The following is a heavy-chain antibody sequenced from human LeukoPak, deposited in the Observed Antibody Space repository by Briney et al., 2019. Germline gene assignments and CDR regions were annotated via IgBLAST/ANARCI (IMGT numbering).Heavy chain of an antibody. V-gene: IGHV3-66*04. Sequence: GGSLRLSCAASGFTVSSNYMSWVRQAPGKGLEWVSVIYSGGSTYYADSVKGRFTISRDNSKNTLYLQMNSLRAEDTAVYYCARRIAVAGRVDCWGQGTLVTVSS. CDR3: ARRIAVAGRVDC. J-gene: IGHJ4*02. D-gene: IGHD6-19*01. CDR1: GFTVSSNY. CDR2: IYSGGST.